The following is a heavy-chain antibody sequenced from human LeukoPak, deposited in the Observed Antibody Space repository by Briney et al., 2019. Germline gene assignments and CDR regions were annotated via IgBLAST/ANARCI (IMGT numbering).Heavy chain of an antibody. J-gene: IGHJ3*02. CDR3: ARGAAFDI. Sequence: SETLSLTCTVSGYSISSGYYWGWIRQPPGKGLEWIGSIYHSGSTYYNPSLKSRVTISLDTSKNQFSLKLSSVTAADTAVYYCARGAAFDIWGQGTMVTVSS. CDR2: IYHSGST. CDR1: GYSISSGYY. V-gene: IGHV4-38-2*02.